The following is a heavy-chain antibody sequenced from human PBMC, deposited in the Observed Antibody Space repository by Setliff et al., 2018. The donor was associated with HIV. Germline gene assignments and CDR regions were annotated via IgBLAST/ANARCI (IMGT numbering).Heavy chain of an antibody. CDR2: IYQSGSI. D-gene: IGHD6-19*01. Sequence: PSETLSLTCAASGYSINSGFSRAWIRQPSGQGPQWIGSIYQSGSIYYNPSLQSRVTISVDSSKNQFSLNLFSVTAADTAVYYCARPRRVRSRAWYWFDIWGQGTLVTVSS. J-gene: IGHJ5*02. CDR1: GYSINSGFS. CDR3: ARPRRVRSRAWYWFDI. V-gene: IGHV4-38-2*01.